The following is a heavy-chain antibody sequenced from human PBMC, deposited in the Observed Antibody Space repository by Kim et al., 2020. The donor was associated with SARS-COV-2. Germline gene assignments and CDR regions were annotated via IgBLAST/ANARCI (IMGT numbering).Heavy chain of an antibody. Sequence: SVKVSCKASGGTFSSYAISWVRQAPGQGLEWMGRIIPIFGIANYAQKFQGRVTITADKSTSTAYMELSSLRSEDTAVYYCARDENSSGWYLGGSEVYWGQGTLVTVSS. CDR2: IIPIFGIA. V-gene: IGHV1-69*04. CDR1: GGTFSSYA. CDR3: ARDENSSGWYLGGSEVY. J-gene: IGHJ4*02. D-gene: IGHD6-19*01.